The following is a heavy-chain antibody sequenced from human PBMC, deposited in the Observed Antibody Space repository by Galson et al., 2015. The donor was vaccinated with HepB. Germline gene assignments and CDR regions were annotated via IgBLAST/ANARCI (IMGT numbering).Heavy chain of an antibody. Sequence: SVKVSCKASGGTFSSYAISWMRQAPGQGLEWMGGIIPIFGTANYAQKFQGRVTITADESTSTAYMELSSLRSEDTAVHYCASEEEDHYYDSSGFAFDIWGQGTMVTVSS. CDR2: IIPIFGTA. V-gene: IGHV1-69*13. J-gene: IGHJ3*02. CDR3: ASEEEDHYYDSSGFAFDI. D-gene: IGHD3-22*01. CDR1: GGTFSSYA.